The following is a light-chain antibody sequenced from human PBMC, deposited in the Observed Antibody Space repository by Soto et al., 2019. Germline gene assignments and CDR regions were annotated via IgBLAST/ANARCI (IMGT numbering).Light chain of an antibody. CDR2: EDN. J-gene: IGLJ3*02. Sequence: NFMLTQPHSVSESPGGTVTISGTRSGGTIARGLVQWYQVRPASAPTTVISEDNQRPSGVPDRFPGSIDSSSNSASLTISGLKPEDEADYYCQSSQDDFWVFGGGTKLTVL. CDR3: QSSQDDFWV. V-gene: IGLV6-57*04. CDR1: GGTIARGL.